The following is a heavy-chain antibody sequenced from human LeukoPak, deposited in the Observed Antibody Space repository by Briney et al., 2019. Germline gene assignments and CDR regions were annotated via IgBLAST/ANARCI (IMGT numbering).Heavy chain of an antibody. D-gene: IGHD2-2*01. V-gene: IGHV3-66*01. Sequence: GGSLRLSCAASGFIVSSNYMSWVRQAPGKGLEWVSVIYSGGSTYYADSVKGRFTISRDNSKNTLYLQMNSLRAEDTAVYYCARGGFRYCSSTSCYAYDYWGQGTLVTVSS. J-gene: IGHJ4*02. CDR2: IYSGGST. CDR1: GFIVSSNY. CDR3: ARGGFRYCSSTSCYAYDY.